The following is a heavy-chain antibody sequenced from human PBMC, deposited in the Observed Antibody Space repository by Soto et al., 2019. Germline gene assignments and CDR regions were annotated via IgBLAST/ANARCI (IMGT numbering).Heavy chain of an antibody. Sequence: PGESLKISCKGSGYSFTSYWIGWVRQMPGKGLERMGIIYPGDSDTRYSPSFQGQVTISADKSISTAYLQWSSLKASDTAMYYCARLDSSSYYYYYYMDVGGKGTTVTVSS. D-gene: IGHD6-6*01. CDR1: GYSFTSYW. CDR2: IYPGDSDT. J-gene: IGHJ6*03. V-gene: IGHV5-51*01. CDR3: ARLDSSSYYYYYYMDV.